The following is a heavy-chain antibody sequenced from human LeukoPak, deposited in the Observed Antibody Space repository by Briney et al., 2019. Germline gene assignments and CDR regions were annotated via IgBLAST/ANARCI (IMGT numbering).Heavy chain of an antibody. CDR1: GFTFNSHA. Sequence: PGGSLILSCAASGFTFNSHAITWVRQARGKGLEWVSAISGSGGTTYYADSVKGRFTISRDNSKNTLYLQMNSLRPEDTAVYYCAKDFEVHSNGCRGYFDYWGQGTLVTVSP. D-gene: IGHD6-19*01. CDR3: AKDFEVHSNGCRGYFDY. CDR2: ISGSGGTT. J-gene: IGHJ4*02. V-gene: IGHV3-23*01.